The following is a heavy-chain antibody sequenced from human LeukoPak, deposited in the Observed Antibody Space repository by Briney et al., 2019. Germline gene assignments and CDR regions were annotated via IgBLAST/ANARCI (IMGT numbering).Heavy chain of an antibody. CDR2: INPNSGAT. J-gene: IGHJ4*02. CDR1: GYTFTIYY. V-gene: IGHV1-2*02. Sequence: ASVKVSCKASGYTFTIYYMHWVRQAPGQGLEWMGWINPNSGATTYAQRFQGRVTMTRDTSISTAYMELSRLRSDDTAVYYCARSSGVRGVIEFWGQGTLVTVSS. CDR3: ARSSGVRGVIEF. D-gene: IGHD3-10*01.